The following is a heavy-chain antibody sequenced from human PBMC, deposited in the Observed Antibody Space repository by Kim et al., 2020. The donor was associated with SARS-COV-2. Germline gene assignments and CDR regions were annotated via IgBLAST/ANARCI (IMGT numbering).Heavy chain of an antibody. D-gene: IGHD2-15*01. CDR2: SATSK. V-gene: IGHV3-23*01. Sequence: SATSKYYVDFVKGRFTVSRDNSKSTVFLDLSSLRVEDTAVYYCATGWYFDNWGQGTLVTVSS. CDR3: ATGWYFDN. J-gene: IGHJ4*02.